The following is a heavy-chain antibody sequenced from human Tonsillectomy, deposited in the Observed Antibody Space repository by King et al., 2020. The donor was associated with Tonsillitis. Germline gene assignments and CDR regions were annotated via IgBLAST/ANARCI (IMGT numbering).Heavy chain of an antibody. CDR3: AREGYYDGSGYSYYYYYMDV. D-gene: IGHD3-22*01. CDR1: GGSIINYY. J-gene: IGHJ6*03. V-gene: IGHV4-4*07. Sequence: VQLQESGPGLVKPSETLSLTCTVSGGSIINYYWRWIRQPAGKGLEGIGRIYTSGSTNYNPSLKSRVTLSVDTSKNQLSLKLSSVTAADTAVYYCAREGYYDGSGYSYYYYYMDVWGKGTTVTVSS. CDR2: IYTSGST.